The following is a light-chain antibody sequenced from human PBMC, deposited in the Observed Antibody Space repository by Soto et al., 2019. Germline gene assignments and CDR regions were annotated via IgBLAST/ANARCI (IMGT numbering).Light chain of an antibody. CDR2: DAS. V-gene: IGKV1-33*01. J-gene: IGKJ4*01. Sequence: DIQMTQSPSSLSASVGARVTITCQASQDISNYLNWYQQKPGKAPKLLIYDASNLQTVVPSRLSGSGSGTDFTFTISSLQPEDIATYYCQQYDNLLPSFGGGTKVEIK. CDR3: QQYDNLLPS. CDR1: QDISNY.